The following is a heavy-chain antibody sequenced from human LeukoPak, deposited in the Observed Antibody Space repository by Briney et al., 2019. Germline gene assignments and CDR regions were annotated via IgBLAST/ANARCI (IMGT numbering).Heavy chain of an antibody. CDR2: ISGSGGST. CDR1: GTTFSSYA. J-gene: IGHJ5*02. V-gene: IGHV3-23*01. CDR3: AKDPLARYFGSGNQNWFDP. Sequence: PGGSLRLSCAASGTTFSSYAMSWVRQAPGKGLEWVSAISGSGGSTYYADSVKGRFTISRDDSKNTLYLQMNSLRAEDTAVHYCAKDPLARYFGSGNQNWFDPWGQGTLVTVSS. D-gene: IGHD3-10*01.